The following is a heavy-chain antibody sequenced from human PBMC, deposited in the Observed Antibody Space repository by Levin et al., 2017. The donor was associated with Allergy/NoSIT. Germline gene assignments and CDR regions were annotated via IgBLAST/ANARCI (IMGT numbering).Heavy chain of an antibody. V-gene: IGHV3-64D*06. J-gene: IGHJ4*02. CDR2: ISSNGGST. CDR3: VKAQDRTHGPTVAGVKFDY. CDR1: GFTFSSYA. D-gene: IGHD6-19*01. Sequence: GGSLRLSCSASGFTFSSYAMHWVRQAPGKGLEYVSAISSNGGSTYYADSVKGRFTISRDNSKNTLYLQMSSLRAEDTAVYYCVKAQDRTHGPTVAGVKFDYWGQGTLVTVSS.